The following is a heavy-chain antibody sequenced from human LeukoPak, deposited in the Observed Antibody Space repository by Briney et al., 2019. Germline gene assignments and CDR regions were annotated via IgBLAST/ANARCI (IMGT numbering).Heavy chain of an antibody. J-gene: IGHJ3*02. CDR3: ARPRRSSSWYVSYI. V-gene: IGHV3-11*01. Sequence: GGSLRLSCAASGFTFSDYYMSWIRQAPGKGLEWVSYISSSGSTIYYADSVKGRFTISRDNAKNSLYLQMNSLRAEDTAVYYCARPRRSSSWYVSYIWGQGTMVTVSS. CDR2: ISSSGSTI. CDR1: GFTFSDYY. D-gene: IGHD6-13*01.